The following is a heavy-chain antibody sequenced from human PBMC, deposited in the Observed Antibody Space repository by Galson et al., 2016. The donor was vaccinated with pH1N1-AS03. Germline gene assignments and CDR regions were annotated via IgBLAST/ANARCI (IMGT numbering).Heavy chain of an antibody. J-gene: IGHJ6*03. CDR2: INQDENEK. CDR1: GFTFKSYW. CDR3: ARESTGTEQTVVVTGRYGYYYMDV. Sequence: SLRLSCAASGFTFKSYWMSWVRQAPGKGLEWVANINQDENEKYCVDSVKGRFTISRDNAKNSLYVEMNSMRAEDTALYYCARESTGTEQTVVVTGRYGYYYMDVWGKGTTVTVSS. V-gene: IGHV3-7*03. D-gene: IGHD2-21*02.